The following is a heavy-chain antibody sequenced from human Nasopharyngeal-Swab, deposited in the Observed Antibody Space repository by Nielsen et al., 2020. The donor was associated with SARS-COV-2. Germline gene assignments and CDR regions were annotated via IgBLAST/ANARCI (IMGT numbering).Heavy chain of an antibody. CDR2: VHYSGST. V-gene: IGHV4-59*01. D-gene: IGHD3-22*01. J-gene: IGHJ4*02. CDR3: ARGTMIYFDY. Sequence: WIRQPPGKGLEWIAYVHYSGSTDYNPSLKSRVTVSADTVMNQFSLKLDSVTAADTAVYYCARGTMIYFDYWGQGTRVTVSS.